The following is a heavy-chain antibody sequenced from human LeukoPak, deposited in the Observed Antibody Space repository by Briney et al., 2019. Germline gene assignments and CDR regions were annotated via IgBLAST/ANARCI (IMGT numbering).Heavy chain of an antibody. J-gene: IGHJ4*02. D-gene: IGHD5-18*01. CDR2: IGTAGDS. V-gene: IGHV3-13*01. CDR3: ARGSGYSYDY. CDR1: GFTFSIYD. Sequence: GGSLRLSCAASGFTFSIYDMHWVRQGTGKGLEWVSAIGTAGDSYYPGSVRGRFTISRENAKNSLYLQMNSLRAGDTAVHYCARGSGYSYDYWGQGTLVTASS.